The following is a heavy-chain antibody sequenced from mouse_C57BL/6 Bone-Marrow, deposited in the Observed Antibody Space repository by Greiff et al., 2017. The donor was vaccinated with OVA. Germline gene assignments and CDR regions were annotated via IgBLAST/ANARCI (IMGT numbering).Heavy chain of an antibody. CDR2: IDPSDSYT. CDR3: ARGGWDAGFAY. CDR1: GYTFTSYW. V-gene: IGHV1-69*01. Sequence: VQLQQPGAELVMPGASVKLSCKASGYTFTSYWMHWVKQRPGPGLEWIGEIDPSDSYTNYNQKFKGKSTLTVDKSSSTAYMQLSSLTSEDAAVYYCARGGWDAGFAYWGQGTLVTVSA. J-gene: IGHJ3*01. D-gene: IGHD4-1*01.